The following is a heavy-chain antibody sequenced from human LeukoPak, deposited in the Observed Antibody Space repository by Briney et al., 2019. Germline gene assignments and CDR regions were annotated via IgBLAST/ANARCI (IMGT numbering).Heavy chain of an antibody. J-gene: IGHJ4*02. Sequence: GGSLRLSCAASGFTFSSYAMHWVRQAPGKGLEWVAVISYDGSNKYYADSVKGRFTISRDNSKNTLYLQMNSLRAEDTAVYYCARSSIKRGYSGYDSDYWGQGTLVTVSS. V-gene: IGHV3-30*14. CDR3: ARSSIKRGYSGYDSDY. CDR1: GFTFSSYA. CDR2: ISYDGSNK. D-gene: IGHD5-12*01.